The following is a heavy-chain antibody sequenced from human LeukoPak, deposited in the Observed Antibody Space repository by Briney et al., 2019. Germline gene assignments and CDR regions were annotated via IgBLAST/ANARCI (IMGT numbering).Heavy chain of an antibody. J-gene: IGHJ4*02. CDR1: GFTSSGHF. V-gene: IGHV3-64*04. CDR2: ISVNGDKT. Sequence: GGSLRLSCSASGFTSSGHFMHWVRQAPGKGLEYVSSISVNGDKTLYAESVKGRFTISRDNSKNTLYLQMNSLRAEDTAVYYCARDKMVNWRGFDYWGQGTLVTVSS. CDR3: ARDKMVNWRGFDY. D-gene: IGHD5-18*01.